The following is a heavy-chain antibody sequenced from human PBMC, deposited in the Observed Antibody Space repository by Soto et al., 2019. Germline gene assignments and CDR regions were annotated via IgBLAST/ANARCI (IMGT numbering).Heavy chain of an antibody. J-gene: IGHJ4*02. V-gene: IGHV1-18*01. CDR2: ISAYNGNT. CDR3: ARFNDFWSGYYPAPDY. Sequence: ASVKVSCKASGYTFTSYGISWVRQAPGQGLEWMGWISAYNGNTNYAQKLQGRVTMTTDTSTSTAYMELRSLRSDDTAVYYCARFNDFWSGYYPAPDYWGQGTLVTVSS. D-gene: IGHD3-3*01. CDR1: GYTFTSYG.